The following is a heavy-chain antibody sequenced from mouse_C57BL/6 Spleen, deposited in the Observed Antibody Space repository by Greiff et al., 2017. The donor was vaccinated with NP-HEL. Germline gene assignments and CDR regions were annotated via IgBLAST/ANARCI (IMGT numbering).Heavy chain of an antibody. J-gene: IGHJ4*01. CDR2: TWWDDAN. CDR3: ARPSYGSSYAMDY. D-gene: IGHD1-1*01. CDR1: GFSLSTFGMG. V-gene: IGHV8-8*01. Sequence: QVQLKESGPGILQPSQTLSLTCSFSGFSLSTFGMGVGWIRQPSGKGLEWLAHTWWDDANYYNPALNSPLTISKDTSKNQVCLKIANVDAADTATYYCARPSYGSSYAMDYWGQGTSVTVSS.